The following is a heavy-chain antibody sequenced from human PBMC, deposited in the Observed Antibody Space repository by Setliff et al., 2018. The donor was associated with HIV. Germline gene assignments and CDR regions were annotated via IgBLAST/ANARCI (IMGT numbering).Heavy chain of an antibody. CDR1: GGSISSYY. CDR3: ARGGLGVVGAIDY. J-gene: IGHJ4*02. V-gene: IGHV4-4*09. CDR2: IYTSGST. D-gene: IGHD2-15*01. Sequence: TSETLSLTCTVSGGSISSYYWSWIRQPPGKGLEWIGYIYTSGSTNYNPSLKSRVTISVDTSKNQFSLKLRSVNAADTAVYYCARGGLGVVGAIDYWSQGTRVTVSS.